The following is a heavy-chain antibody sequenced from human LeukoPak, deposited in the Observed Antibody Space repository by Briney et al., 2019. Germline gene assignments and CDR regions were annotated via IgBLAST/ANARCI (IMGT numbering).Heavy chain of an antibody. D-gene: IGHD4-23*01. CDR2: ISTGTYI. Sequence: GGSLRLSCVASGFTFSRFEMNWVRQAPGKGLEWISHISTGTYIAYTDSVKGRFTISRDSAKNSLYLQMNSLRAEDTAVYYCTREQDREAAATVVGDYWGQGTLVTVSS. J-gene: IGHJ4*02. CDR1: GFTFSRFE. CDR3: TREQDREAAATVVGDY. V-gene: IGHV3-48*03.